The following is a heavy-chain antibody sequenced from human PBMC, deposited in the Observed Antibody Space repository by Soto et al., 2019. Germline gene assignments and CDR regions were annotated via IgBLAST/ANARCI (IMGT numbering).Heavy chain of an antibody. CDR1: GFTFSSYA. Sequence: GGSLRLSCAASGFTFSSYAMHWVRQAPGKGLEYVSAISSNGGSTYYANSVKGRFTISRDNSKNTLYLQMGSLRAEDMAVYYCAREGPYGKLAFDIWGQGTMVTVSS. CDR2: ISSNGGST. CDR3: AREGPYGKLAFDI. V-gene: IGHV3-64*01. J-gene: IGHJ3*02. D-gene: IGHD1-26*01.